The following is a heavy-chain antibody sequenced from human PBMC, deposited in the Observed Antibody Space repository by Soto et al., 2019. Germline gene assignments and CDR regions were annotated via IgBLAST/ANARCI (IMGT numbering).Heavy chain of an antibody. J-gene: IGHJ4*02. CDR2: INAGNGNT. CDR1: GYTFTSYA. V-gene: IGHV1-3*01. D-gene: IGHD2-21*02. CDR3: ARSIVVVTAADY. Sequence: GASVKVSCKASGYTFTSYAMHWVRQAPGQRLEWMGWINAGNGNTKYSQKFQGRVTITRDTSASTAYMELSSLRSEDTAVYYCARSIVVVTAADYWGQGTXVTVSS.